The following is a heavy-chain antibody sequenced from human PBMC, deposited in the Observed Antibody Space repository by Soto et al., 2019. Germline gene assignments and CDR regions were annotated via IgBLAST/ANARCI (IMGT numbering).Heavy chain of an antibody. CDR2: IKSDAYGGAI. D-gene: IGHD2-8*01. CDR1: GFTFSNAW. V-gene: IGHV3-15*01. J-gene: IGHJ4*02. Sequence: EVQLVESGGGLVKPGGSLRLSCAGSGFTFSNAWLSWVHRAPGKGLEWVGRIKSDAYGGAIDYAAPVKGRFTISRDDSKNTLCLQTNNLRAEDTAVYSCRTTNGRLEPPTNDFWGKGTPVIVSS. CDR3: RTTNGRLEPPTNDF.